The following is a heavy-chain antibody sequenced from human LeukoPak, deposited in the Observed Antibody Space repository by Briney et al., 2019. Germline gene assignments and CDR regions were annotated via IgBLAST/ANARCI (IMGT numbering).Heavy chain of an antibody. CDR3: ARDNWNYFDY. D-gene: IGHD1-20*01. CDR1: GGSISSSNW. Sequence: PSETLSLTCAVSGGSISSSNWWSWVRQPPGKGLEWIGYIYYSGSTNYNPSLKSRVTISVDTSKNQFSLKLSSVTAADTAVYYCARDNWNYFDYWGQGTLVTVSS. CDR2: IYYSGST. J-gene: IGHJ4*02. V-gene: IGHV4-4*02.